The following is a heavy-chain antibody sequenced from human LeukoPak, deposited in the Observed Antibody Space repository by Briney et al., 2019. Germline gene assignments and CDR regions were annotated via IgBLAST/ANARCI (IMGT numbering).Heavy chain of an antibody. Sequence: GGSLRLSCAASGFTFSIYWMTWVRQAPGKGLEWVANIRQDGSDEYYVDSVKGRFTISRDNTKNSLYLQMNSLRAEDTAVYYCARDAGYVPHFDYWGQGTLVTVSS. J-gene: IGHJ4*02. D-gene: IGHD3-10*02. V-gene: IGHV3-7*01. CDR3: ARDAGYVPHFDY. CDR2: IRQDGSDE. CDR1: GFTFSIYW.